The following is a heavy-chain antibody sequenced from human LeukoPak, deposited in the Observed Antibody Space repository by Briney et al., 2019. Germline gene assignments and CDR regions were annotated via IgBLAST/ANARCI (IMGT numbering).Heavy chain of an antibody. CDR1: GYSFTSYW. CDR3: ARGTRWTVAIIPTYFDY. CDR2: IYPGDSDT. V-gene: IGHV5-51*01. J-gene: IGHJ4*02. D-gene: IGHD3-3*01. Sequence: GESLKISCKGSGYSFTSYWIGWVRQMPGKGLEWMGIIYPGDSDTRYSPSFQGQVTISADKSISTAYLQWSSLKASDTAMHYCARGTRWTVAIIPTYFDYWGQGTLVTVSS.